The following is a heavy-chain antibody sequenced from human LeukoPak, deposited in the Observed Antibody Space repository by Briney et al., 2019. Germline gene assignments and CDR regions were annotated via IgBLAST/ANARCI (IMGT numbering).Heavy chain of an antibody. J-gene: IGHJ4*02. CDR2: IYYSGST. D-gene: IGHD6-19*01. CDR3: AKGTSSGWYYFDY. V-gene: IGHV4-59*08. Sequence: SETLSLTCTVSGGSISSSYWSWIRQPPGKGLEWIGYIYYSGSTNYNPSLKSRVTISVDTSKNQFSLKLDSVTAADTAVYYCAKGTSSGWYYFDYWGQGTLVTVSS. CDR1: GGSISSSY.